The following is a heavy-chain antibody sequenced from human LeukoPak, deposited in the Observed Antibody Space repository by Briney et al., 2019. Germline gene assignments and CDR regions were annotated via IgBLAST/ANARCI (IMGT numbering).Heavy chain of an antibody. CDR2: ISAYNGNT. CDR1: GYTFTSYG. J-gene: IGHJ6*03. V-gene: IGHV1-18*01. D-gene: IGHD6-13*01. Sequence: ASVKVSCKASGYTFTSYGISWVRQAPGRGLEWMGWISAYNGNTNYTQKLQGRVTMTTDTSTSTAYMELRSLRSDDTAVYYCAVTAAGTYYMDVWGKGTTVTVSS. CDR3: AVTAAGTYYMDV.